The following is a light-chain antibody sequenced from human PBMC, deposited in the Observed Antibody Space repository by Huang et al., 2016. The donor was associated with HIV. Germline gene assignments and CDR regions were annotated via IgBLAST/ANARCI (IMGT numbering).Light chain of an antibody. Sequence: DIVLTQSPATLSLSPGERATLSCRASQSVSSYLAWYKHKPGQAPRLLIYDASNRATDIPARFSGSGSGTDFTLSISSLEPEDFAVYYCQQRSNWPLTFGGGTKVEVK. CDR3: QQRSNWPLT. V-gene: IGKV3-11*01. CDR2: DAS. J-gene: IGKJ4*01. CDR1: QSVSSY.